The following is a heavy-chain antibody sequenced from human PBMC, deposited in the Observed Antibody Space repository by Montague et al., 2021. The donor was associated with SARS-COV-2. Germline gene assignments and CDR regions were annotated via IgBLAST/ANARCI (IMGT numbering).Heavy chain of an antibody. CDR2: TYYRSKWYN. V-gene: IGHV6-1*01. CDR3: SRTSASSDY. J-gene: IGHJ4*02. D-gene: IGHD1-26*01. CDR1: GDSVSRNSAA. Sequence: CAISGDSVSRNSAAWNWIRQSPSIGFEWLGRTYYRSKWYNDYAVSVKSRITIKPDTSKNQISLQLNSVTPEDTAVYYCSRTSASSDYWGQGTLVTVSS.